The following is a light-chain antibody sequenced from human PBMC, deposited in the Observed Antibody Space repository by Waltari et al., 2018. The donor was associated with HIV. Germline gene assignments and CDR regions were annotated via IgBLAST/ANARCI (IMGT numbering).Light chain of an antibody. J-gene: IGLJ1*01. CDR1: TIGRQR. CDR2: DDS. CDR3: QVWDSSSDHHYV. V-gene: IGLV3-21*02. Sequence: SYVLTQPPSVSVAPGPTARLTCGGNTIGRQRVHRYQQKPGQAPVLVVYDDSDRPSGIPERFSGSNSGNTATLTISRVEAGDEADYYCQVWDSSSDHHYVFGTGTKVTVL.